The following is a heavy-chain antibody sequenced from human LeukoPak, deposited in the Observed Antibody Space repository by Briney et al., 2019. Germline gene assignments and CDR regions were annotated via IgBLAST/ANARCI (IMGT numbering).Heavy chain of an antibody. CDR2: ISPRGGGT. CDR1: GFTFSNHG. CDR3: ARLYSSSFGPTSAKIADY. V-gene: IGHV3-23*01. J-gene: IGHJ4*02. D-gene: IGHD6-13*01. Sequence: PGGSLRLSCAASGFTFSNHGMNWVRQAPGKGLEWLSGISPRGGGTYYADSAKGRFTISRDNSKNTLYLQMNSLRAEDTAVYYCARLYSSSFGPTSAKIADYWGQGTLVTVSS.